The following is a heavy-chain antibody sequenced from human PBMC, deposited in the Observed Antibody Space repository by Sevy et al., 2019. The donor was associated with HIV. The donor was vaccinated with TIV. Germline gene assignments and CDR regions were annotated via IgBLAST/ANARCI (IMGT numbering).Heavy chain of an antibody. Sequence: GGSLRLSCAASGFTFSSYGMHWVRQAPGKGLKWVAVISYDGSNKYYADSVKGRFTISRDNSKNTLYLQMNSLRAEDTVVYYCAALWFGELQSRGAFDIWGQGTMVTVSS. D-gene: IGHD3-10*01. CDR3: AALWFGELQSRGAFDI. CDR1: GFTFSSYG. CDR2: ISYDGSNK. J-gene: IGHJ3*02. V-gene: IGHV3-30*03.